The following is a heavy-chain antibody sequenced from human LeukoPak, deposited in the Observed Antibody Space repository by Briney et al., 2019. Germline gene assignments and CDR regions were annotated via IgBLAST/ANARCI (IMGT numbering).Heavy chain of an antibody. CDR3: ARDGYYDSSGYYYVGLLFDY. D-gene: IGHD3-22*01. CDR2: ISSSSSTI. CDR1: GFTFSSYS. V-gene: IGHV3-48*04. J-gene: IGHJ4*02. Sequence: GGSLRLSCAASGFTFSSYSMNWVRQAPGKGLEWVSYISSSSSTIYYADSVKGRFTISRDNAKNSLYLQMNSLRAEDTAVYYCARDGYYDSSGYYYVGLLFDYWGQGTLVTVSS.